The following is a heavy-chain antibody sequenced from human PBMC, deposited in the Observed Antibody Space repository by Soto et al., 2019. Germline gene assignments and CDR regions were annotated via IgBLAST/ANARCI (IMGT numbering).Heavy chain of an antibody. CDR1: GFTFENYW. CDR3: ARGRSTDY. CDR2: IKEDGSDK. Sequence: DVQLLESGGALVQPGESLRLSCAASGFTFENYWMTWARQAPGKGLELVANIKEDGSDKPYVDSVKGRFTVSRDNTKDSLFLQMNSLRDEDTAVYYCARGRSTDYWGQGTLVIVSS. V-gene: IGHV3-7*01. J-gene: IGHJ4*02.